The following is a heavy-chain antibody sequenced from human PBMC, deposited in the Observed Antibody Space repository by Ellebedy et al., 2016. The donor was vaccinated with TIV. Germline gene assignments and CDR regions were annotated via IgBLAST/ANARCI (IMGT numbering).Heavy chain of an antibody. V-gene: IGHV3-21*06. J-gene: IGHJ4*02. CDR3: SRGWSTPDS. CDR2: IRSTGSDK. D-gene: IGHD2-15*01. CDR1: GFTSSSYA. Sequence: PGGSLRLSCVASGFTSSSYAMTWVLQSPGKGLEWVSSIRSTGSDKYYAESVKGRFTISRDNAQDTLFLQMNSLRAEDTAVYFCSRGWSTPDSWGQGTLVIVSS.